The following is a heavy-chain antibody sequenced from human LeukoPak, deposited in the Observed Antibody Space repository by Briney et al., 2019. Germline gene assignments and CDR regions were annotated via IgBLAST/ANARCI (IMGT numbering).Heavy chain of an antibody. CDR2: ITATGDTA. J-gene: IGHJ4*02. V-gene: IGHV3-23*01. D-gene: IGHD6-19*01. CDR3: AGDRNSDWYSPLDY. Sequence: GGSLRLSCAASGFTFTKCAMSWIRQAPGKGLEWVAIITATGDTAYYADSVKGRFTISRDNSRNTVYMQMDSLRAEDTAIYYCAGDRNSDWYSPLDYWGQGSQVTVSS. CDR1: GFTFTKCA.